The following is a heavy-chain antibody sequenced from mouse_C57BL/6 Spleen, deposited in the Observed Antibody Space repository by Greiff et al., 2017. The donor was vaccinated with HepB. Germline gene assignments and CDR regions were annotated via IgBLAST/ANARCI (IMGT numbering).Heavy chain of an antibody. J-gene: IGHJ2*01. CDR3: ARSPSYDGYYYFDY. D-gene: IGHD2-3*01. CDR2: IRNKANGYTT. V-gene: IGHV7-3*01. CDR1: GFTFTDYY. Sequence: EVQLVESGGGLVQPGGSLSLSCAASGFTFTDYYMSWVRQPPGKALEWLGFIRNKANGYTTEYSASVKGRFTISRDNSQSILYLQMNALRAEDSATYYCARSPSYDGYYYFDYWGQGTTLTVSS.